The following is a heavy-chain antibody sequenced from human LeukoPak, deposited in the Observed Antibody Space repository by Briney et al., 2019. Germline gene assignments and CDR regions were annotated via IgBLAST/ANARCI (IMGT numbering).Heavy chain of an antibody. CDR2: ISNDGNNQ. CDR1: GFTFSNYG. V-gene: IGHV3-30*03. D-gene: IGHD3-22*01. J-gene: IGHJ6*02. Sequence: GGSLRLSCAASGFTFSNYGMHWVRQAPGKGLEGGAVISNDGNNQFYADSVKGRFTISRDNAKNSLYLQMNSLRAEDTAVYYCARLYDSSGYFYYYGMDVWGQGTTVTVSS. CDR3: ARLYDSSGYFYYYGMDV.